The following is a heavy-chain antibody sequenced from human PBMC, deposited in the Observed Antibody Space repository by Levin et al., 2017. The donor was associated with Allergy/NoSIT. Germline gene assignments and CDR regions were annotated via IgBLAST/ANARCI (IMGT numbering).Heavy chain of an antibody. CDR2: IYYSGST. V-gene: IGHV4-59*01. CDR3: ATYGSGSYYNAHAFDI. J-gene: IGHJ3*02. D-gene: IGHD3-10*01. Sequence: SETLSLTCTVSGGSISSYYWSWIRQPPGKGLEWIGYIYYSGSTNYNPSLKSRVTISVYTSKNQFSLKLSSVTAADTAVYYCATYGSGSYYNAHAFDIWGQGTMVTVSS. CDR1: GGSISSYY.